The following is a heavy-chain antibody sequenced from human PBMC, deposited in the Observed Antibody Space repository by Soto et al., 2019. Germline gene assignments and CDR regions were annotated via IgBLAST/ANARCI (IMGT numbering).Heavy chain of an antibody. CDR2: VWYDGSKR. Sequence: QVQLVESGGGVVQPGKSLRLSCAASGFAFSSYGIHWVRQAPGKGLEWVAVVWYDGSKRFYADSVKGRFSISRDSSKNTGYLEMNSLRVEDTAVYYCARDNDRNSRYSQLDYWGHGTLGTVSS. D-gene: IGHD2-15*01. CDR3: ARDNDRNSRYSQLDY. V-gene: IGHV3-33*01. J-gene: IGHJ4*01. CDR1: GFAFSSYG.